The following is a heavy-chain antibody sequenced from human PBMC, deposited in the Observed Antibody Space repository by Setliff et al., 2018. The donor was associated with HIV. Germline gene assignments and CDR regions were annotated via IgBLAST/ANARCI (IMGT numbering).Heavy chain of an antibody. Sequence: ASVKVSCKASGYTFTSYGITWVRQAPGQGLEWMGWISTYNSNTHYAQKLQGRVTMTTDTSTSTTYMELTSLRSDDTAVYYCARWSCGRATCYDSPYNWFDPWGQGTLVTVSS. V-gene: IGHV1-18*01. D-gene: IGHD2-2*01. CDR1: GYTFTSYG. CDR3: ARWSCGRATCYDSPYNWFDP. J-gene: IGHJ5*02. CDR2: ISTYNSNT.